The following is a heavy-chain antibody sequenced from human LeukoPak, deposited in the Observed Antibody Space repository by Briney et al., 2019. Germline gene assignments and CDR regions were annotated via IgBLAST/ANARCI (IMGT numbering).Heavy chain of an antibody. V-gene: IGHV1-2*02. CDR1: GYTFTGYY. CDR3: ARDWRLYYYDSSGYPLHY. J-gene: IGHJ4*02. CDR2: INPNSGGT. D-gene: IGHD3-22*01. Sequence: ASVKVSCKASGYTFTGYYMHWVRQAHGRGLEWMGSINPNSGGTNYAQKFQGRVTMTRDTSINTAYMELSRLRSDDTAVYYCARDWRLYYYDSSGYPLHYWGQGTLVTVSS.